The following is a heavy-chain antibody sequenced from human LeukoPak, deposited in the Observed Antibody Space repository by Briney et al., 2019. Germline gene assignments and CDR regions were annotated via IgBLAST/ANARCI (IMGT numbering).Heavy chain of an antibody. Sequence: GGSLRLSRAASEFTLSDSYMKSIRQAPGKGLEWISYITTSGSANHYADSVKGRFTIARDNAKNSLYLQMNSLGADDTAVYYCARSGYGYGDAFDIWGQGTMVTVSS. V-gene: IGHV3-11*01. J-gene: IGHJ3*02. D-gene: IGHD5-18*01. CDR1: EFTLSDSY. CDR3: ARSGYGYGDAFDI. CDR2: ITTSGSAN.